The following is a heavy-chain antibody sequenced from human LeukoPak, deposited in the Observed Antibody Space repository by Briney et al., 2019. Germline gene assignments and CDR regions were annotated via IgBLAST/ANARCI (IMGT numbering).Heavy chain of an antibody. D-gene: IGHD3-10*01. Sequence: RASVKVSCKASGYTFASYGISWVRQAPGQGLEWMGWISTYNGNTNYAQKVQGRVTMTTDTSTSTAYMELRSLRSDDTAVYYCARGTVLLWFGELSPFDYWGQGTLVTVSS. V-gene: IGHV1-18*01. J-gene: IGHJ4*02. CDR3: ARGTVLLWFGELSPFDY. CDR2: ISTYNGNT. CDR1: GYTFASYG.